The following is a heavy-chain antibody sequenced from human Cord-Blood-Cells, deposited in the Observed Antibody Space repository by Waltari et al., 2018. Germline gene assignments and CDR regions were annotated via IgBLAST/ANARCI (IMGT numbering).Heavy chain of an antibody. Sequence: QLQLQESGPGLVKPSETLSLTCTVPGGSISSSRYYWGRIRQPPGQGLEWIGSIYYSGSTYYNPSLKSRVTISVDTSKNQFSLKLSSVTAADTAVYYCARPYCTNGVCYTGAFDIWGQGTMVTVSS. CDR1: GGSISSSRYY. J-gene: IGHJ3*02. D-gene: IGHD2-8*01. V-gene: IGHV4-39*01. CDR3: ARPYCTNGVCYTGAFDI. CDR2: IYYSGST.